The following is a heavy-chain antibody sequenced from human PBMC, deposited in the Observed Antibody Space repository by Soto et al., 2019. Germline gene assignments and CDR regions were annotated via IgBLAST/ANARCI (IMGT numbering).Heavy chain of an antibody. CDR2: IYESGST. J-gene: IGHJ2*01. V-gene: IGHV4-4*02. CDR1: GGSISSSSSNY. D-gene: IGHD1-26*01. CDR3: AREVAGINWYFDL. Sequence: QVQLQESGPGLVKPSGTLSLTCAVSGGSISSSSSNYWSWVRQPPGKGLEWIGDIYESGSTNYNPSLTSRVTISMDKSKNQFCLKVTSVTAAKTAVYYCAREVAGINWYFDLWGRGTLVTVSS.